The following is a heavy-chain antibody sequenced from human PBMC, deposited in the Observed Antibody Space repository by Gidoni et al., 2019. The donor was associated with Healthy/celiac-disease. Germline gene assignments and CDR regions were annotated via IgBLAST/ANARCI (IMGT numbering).Heavy chain of an antibody. CDR3: ARGSYTTVVTPGAFDI. V-gene: IGHV5-51*01. J-gene: IGHJ3*02. D-gene: IGHD4-17*01. Sequence: EVQLVQSGAEVKKPGESLKISCKGSGYSFTSYWIGWVRQMPGKGLEWMGIIYPGDSETRYSPSFQGQVTISADKSISTAYLQWSSLKASDTAMYYCARGSYTTVVTPGAFDIWGQGTMVTVSS. CDR1: GYSFTSYW. CDR2: IYPGDSET.